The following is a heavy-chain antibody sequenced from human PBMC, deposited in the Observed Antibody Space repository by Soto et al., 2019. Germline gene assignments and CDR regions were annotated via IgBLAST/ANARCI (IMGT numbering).Heavy chain of an antibody. Sequence: ASVKVSCKASGGTFSSYAISWVRQAPGQGLEWMGGIIPIFGTANYAQKFQDRVTITADESTSTAYMELSSLRSEDTAVYYCARDIRNYYDSSGYSAFDYWAQGTLVTVSS. V-gene: IGHV1-69*13. CDR3: ARDIRNYYDSSGYSAFDY. CDR1: GGTFSSYA. D-gene: IGHD3-22*01. CDR2: IIPIFGTA. J-gene: IGHJ4*02.